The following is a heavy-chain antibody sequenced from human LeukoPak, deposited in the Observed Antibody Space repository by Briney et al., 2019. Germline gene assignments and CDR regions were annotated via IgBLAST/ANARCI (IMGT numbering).Heavy chain of an antibody. D-gene: IGHD4-17*01. V-gene: IGHV3-30*18. Sequence: GGSLRLSCAASGFTFSSYGMHWVCQAPGKGLEWVAVISYDGSNKYYADSVKGRFTISRDNSKNTLYLQMNSLRAEDTAVYYCAKDRIAVTKDYCYYMDVWGKGTTVTVSS. CDR3: AKDRIAVTKDYCYYMDV. J-gene: IGHJ6*03. CDR1: GFTFSSYG. CDR2: ISYDGSNK.